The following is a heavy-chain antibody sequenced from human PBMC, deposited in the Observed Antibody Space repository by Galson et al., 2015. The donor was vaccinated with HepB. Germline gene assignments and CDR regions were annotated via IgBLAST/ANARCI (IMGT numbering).Heavy chain of an antibody. D-gene: IGHD4-17*01. J-gene: IGHJ6*02. Sequence: YATAYTASVKGRFTISRGKSENTLYLQMYSLGPEDTAVYYCARDQGDDYVNYYYYHGMDVWGQGTTVTVSS. V-gene: IGHV3-73*01. CDR2: YAT. CDR3: ARDQGDDYVNYYYYHGMDV.